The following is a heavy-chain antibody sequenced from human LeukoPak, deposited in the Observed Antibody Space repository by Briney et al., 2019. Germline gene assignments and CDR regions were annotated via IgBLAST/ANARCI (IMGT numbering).Heavy chain of an antibody. CDR3: ARVGVYCGGDWYQNDAFDM. J-gene: IGHJ3*02. D-gene: IGHD2-21*02. CDR1: GGSFSGYY. Sequence: LETLSLTCAVYGGSFSGYYWSWIRQPPGQGLGWMGEINHSGSTNYNPSPHRRVTISVDTSKNQFSLKLCSLTAADTAVYYCARVGVYCGGDWYQNDAFDMWGQGTMVTVSS. V-gene: IGHV4-34*01. CDR2: INHSGST.